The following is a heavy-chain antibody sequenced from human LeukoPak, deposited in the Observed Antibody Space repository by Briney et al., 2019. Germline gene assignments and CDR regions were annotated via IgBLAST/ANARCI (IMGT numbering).Heavy chain of an antibody. Sequence: PGGSLRLSCAASGFTFSSYSMNGVRQAPGKGLEWVSHITASGTAMFYADSVKGRFTISRDNAQNSLYLQMNGLRVEDTAVYYCTRRLDEWGQGTLVTVSS. CDR1: GFTFSSYS. V-gene: IGHV3-48*04. CDR3: TRRLDE. J-gene: IGHJ4*02. D-gene: IGHD3-16*01. CDR2: ITASGTAM.